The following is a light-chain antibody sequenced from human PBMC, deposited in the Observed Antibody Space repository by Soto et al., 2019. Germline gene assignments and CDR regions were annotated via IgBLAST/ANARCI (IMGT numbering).Light chain of an antibody. CDR2: GAS. J-gene: IGKJ1*01. V-gene: IGKV3-20*01. CDR3: QQYGSSPQT. Sequence: VLTQSPGTLSLSPGARATLSCRASQSVSSSYLGWYQQKTGQAPRLLIYGASSRATGIPDRFSVSGSGTDLTLNISRLQPEDCAVYYGQQYGSSPQTFGQGTKVDIK. CDR1: QSVSSSY.